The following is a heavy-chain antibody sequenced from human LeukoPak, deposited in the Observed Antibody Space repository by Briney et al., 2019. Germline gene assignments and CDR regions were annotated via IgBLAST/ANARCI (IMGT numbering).Heavy chain of an antibody. Sequence: SVKVSCKASGGTFSSYAISWVRQAPGQGLEWMGGIIPIFGTANYAQKFQGRVTITADESTSTAYMELSSLRSEDTAVYYCARDLVVVTVIPEGHFDYWGQGTLVTVSS. CDR2: IIPIFGTA. CDR3: ARDLVVVTVIPEGHFDY. J-gene: IGHJ4*02. CDR1: GGTFSSYA. V-gene: IGHV1-69*13. D-gene: IGHD2-21*02.